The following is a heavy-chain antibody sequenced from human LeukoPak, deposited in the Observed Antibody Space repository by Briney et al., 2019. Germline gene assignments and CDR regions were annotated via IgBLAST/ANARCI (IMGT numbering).Heavy chain of an antibody. CDR1: GFTVSSNY. J-gene: IGHJ4*02. CDR3: ARVIEEGIDTVHFDY. CDR2: IYSGGST. Sequence: GGSLRLSCAASGFTVSSNYMSWVRQAPGKGLEWVSGIYSGGSTYYADSVKGRFTISRDNPKNTLYLQMNSRRAEDTAVYYCARVIEEGIDTVHFDYWGQGTLVTVSS. V-gene: IGHV3-53*01. D-gene: IGHD5-18*01.